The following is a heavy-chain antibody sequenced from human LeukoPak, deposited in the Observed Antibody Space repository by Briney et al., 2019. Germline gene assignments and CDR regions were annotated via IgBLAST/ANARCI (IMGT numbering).Heavy chain of an antibody. V-gene: IGHV3-30*04. D-gene: IGHD5-18*01. J-gene: IGHJ3*02. Sequence: PGRSLRLSCAASGFTFSSYAMHWVRQAPGKGLEWVAVISYDGSNKYYADSVKGRSTISRDNSKNTLYLQMNSLRAEDTAVYYCARDLSGYSYGYSYAFDIWGQGTMVTVSS. CDR2: ISYDGSNK. CDR1: GFTFSSYA. CDR3: ARDLSGYSYGYSYAFDI.